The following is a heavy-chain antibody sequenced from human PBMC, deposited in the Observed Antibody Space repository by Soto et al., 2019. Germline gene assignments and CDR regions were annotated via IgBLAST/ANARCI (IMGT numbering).Heavy chain of an antibody. Sequence: EVQLVESGGGLVQPGGSFRLSCAASGFIVSTNHVNWVRQAPGEGLEWVSVIISGGDTFYADSVKGRFTISRDNTKNTVYLQMNSRRAEDTAMYYCAKGIVEVEAAADYCGQGTRVTVSS. D-gene: IGHD3-22*01. CDR3: AKGIVEVEAAADY. CDR2: IISGGDT. J-gene: IGHJ4*02. V-gene: IGHV3-66*01. CDR1: GFIVSTNH.